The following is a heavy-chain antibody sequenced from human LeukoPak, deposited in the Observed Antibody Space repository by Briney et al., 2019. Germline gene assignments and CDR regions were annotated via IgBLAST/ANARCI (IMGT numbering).Heavy chain of an antibody. V-gene: IGHV1-69*05. J-gene: IGHJ4*02. CDR1: GGTFSSYA. CDR2: IIPIFGTA. CDR3: ARDWCSGGSCPFFDY. D-gene: IGHD2-15*01. Sequence: SVKVSCKASGGTFSSYAISWVRQAPGQGLEWMGRIIPIFGTANCAQKFQGRDTITTDESTSTAYLELSSLRYEDTAVYYCARDWCSGGSCPFFDYWGQGTLVTVSS.